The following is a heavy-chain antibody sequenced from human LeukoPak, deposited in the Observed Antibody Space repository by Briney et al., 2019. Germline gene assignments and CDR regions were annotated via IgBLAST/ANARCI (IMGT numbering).Heavy chain of an antibody. J-gene: IGHJ4*02. Sequence: PGESLKISCKGSGYTFTNYWIGWVRQMPGKGLECMGIIYPGDSDTRYSPSFQGQVTISADKSISTAYLQWSSLKASDTAMYYCARHIRSLRQTPLYYFDYWGQGTLVTVSS. CDR3: ARHIRSLRQTPLYYFDY. CDR1: GYTFTNYW. D-gene: IGHD2-15*01. CDR2: IYPGDSDT. V-gene: IGHV5-51*01.